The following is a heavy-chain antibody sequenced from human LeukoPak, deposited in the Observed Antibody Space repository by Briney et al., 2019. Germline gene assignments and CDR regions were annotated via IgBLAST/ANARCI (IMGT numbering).Heavy chain of an antibody. CDR2: ISAYNGNT. CDR1: GYTLTELS. V-gene: IGHV1-18*01. CDR3: ARDVLVLANGGVFHY. D-gene: IGHD3-16*01. J-gene: IGHJ4*02. Sequence: GASVKVSCMVSGYTLTELSMQWARQGPGQGLEWMGWISAYNGNTNYAQKVQGRVTMTTDTSTSTAYMKLRSLRSDDTAVYYCARDVLVLANGGVFHYWGQGTLVTVSS.